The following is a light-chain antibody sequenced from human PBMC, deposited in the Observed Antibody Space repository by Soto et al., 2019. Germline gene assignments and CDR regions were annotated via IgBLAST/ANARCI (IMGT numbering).Light chain of an antibody. CDR2: AAS. J-gene: IGKJ3*01. CDR1: RGINTF. V-gene: IGKV1-27*01. CDR3: HKYNAAPFS. Sequence: DIQMTQSPPSLSASAGDRVTLTCRASRGINTFLAWYQQKPAEVPKRLVYAASTLQSGVPSRFIGSGSGTDFTLSISSLQPEDVATYYCHKYNAAPFSFGHGTKVDIK.